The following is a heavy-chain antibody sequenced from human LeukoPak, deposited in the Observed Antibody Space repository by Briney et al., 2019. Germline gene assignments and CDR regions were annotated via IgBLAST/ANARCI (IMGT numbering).Heavy chain of an antibody. Sequence: SETLSLTCTVSGGSISSYYWSWIRQPPGKGLEWIGYIYYSGSTNYNPSLKSRVTISVDTSKNQFSLKLSSVTAADTAVYYCARGRPGVAVAGTSGWYFDLWGRGTLVTVSS. CDR2: IYYSGST. D-gene: IGHD6-19*01. CDR3: ARGRPGVAVAGTSGWYFDL. J-gene: IGHJ2*01. CDR1: GGSISSYY. V-gene: IGHV4-59*12.